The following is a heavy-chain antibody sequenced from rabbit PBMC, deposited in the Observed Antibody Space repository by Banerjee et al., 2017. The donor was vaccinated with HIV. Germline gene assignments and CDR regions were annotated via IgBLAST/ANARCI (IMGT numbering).Heavy chain of an antibody. J-gene: IGHJ4*01. CDR3: ARDAGYAGSNL. V-gene: IGHV1S45*01. CDR2: IGAGGSGSA. CDR1: GLDFSSSYW. Sequence: QEQLVESGGDLVKPGASLTLTCKASGLDFSSSYWICWVHQAPGKGLEWIACIGAGGSGSAYYATWAKGRFTISKTSSTTVTLQMTSLTAADTATYFCARDAGYAGSNLWGQGTLVTVS. D-gene: IGHD4-2*01.